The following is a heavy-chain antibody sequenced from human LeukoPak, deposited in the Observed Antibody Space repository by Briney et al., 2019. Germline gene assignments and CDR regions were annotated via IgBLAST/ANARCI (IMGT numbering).Heavy chain of an antibody. CDR3: ARVGSGLAQKYYYYGVDV. CDR2: IYYSGDT. J-gene: IGHJ6*02. Sequence: SETLSLTCTVSGGSISGYFWNWIRQPPGKGLEWIGYIYYSGDTNYNPSLKSRVTISVDTSKNQFSLKLSSVTAADTAVYYCARVGSGLAQKYYYYGVDVWGQGTTVTVSS. CDR1: GGSISGYF. V-gene: IGHV4-59*08. D-gene: IGHD3-3*02.